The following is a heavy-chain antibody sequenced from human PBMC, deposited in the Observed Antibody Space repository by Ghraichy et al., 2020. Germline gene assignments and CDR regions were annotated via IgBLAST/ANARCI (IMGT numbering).Heavy chain of an antibody. CDR1: GFTFSNYA. D-gene: IGHD3-22*01. J-gene: IGHJ2*01. CDR3: AKRDSSDSFFGVSVFDV. V-gene: IGHV3-23*01. Sequence: GGSLRLSCAASGFTFSNYAMNWVRQAPGKGLEWVSGISGDSGSAYYADSVRGRFTISRDNSKDTLFLQMNSLRAEDTAIYYCAKRDSSDSFFGVSVFDVWGRGNVVTVSS. CDR2: ISGDSGSA.